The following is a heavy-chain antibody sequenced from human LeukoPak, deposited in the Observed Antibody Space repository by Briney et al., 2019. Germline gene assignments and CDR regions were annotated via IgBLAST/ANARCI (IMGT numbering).Heavy chain of an antibody. J-gene: IGHJ6*02. CDR2: IYYSGST. CDR1: GGPISSYY. Sequence: PSETLSLTCTVSGGPISSYYWSWIRQPPGKGLEWIGYIYYSGSTNYNPSLKSRVTISVDTSKNQFSLKLSSVTAADTAVYYCARVHYGSGSYYTAAYYYGMDVWGQGTTVTVSS. D-gene: IGHD3-10*01. CDR3: ARVHYGSGSYYTAAYYYGMDV. V-gene: IGHV4-59*01.